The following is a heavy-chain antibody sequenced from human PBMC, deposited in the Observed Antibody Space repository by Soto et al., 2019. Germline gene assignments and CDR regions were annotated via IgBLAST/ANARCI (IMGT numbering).Heavy chain of an antibody. CDR1: GFTFSYG. J-gene: IGHJ4*02. V-gene: IGHV3-30*03. Sequence: VQLLESGGGLIQPGGSLRLSCAASGFTFSYGIHWLRQAPGKGLEWVAYISYDSSNKFYGDSVKGRFTISRDNSKNTQFLQMNSLRAEDTAVYYCATLVIGYCSGNTCDDYWCQGTLVAVSS. CDR3: ATLVIGYCSGNTCDDY. CDR2: ISYDSSNK. D-gene: IGHD2-15*01.